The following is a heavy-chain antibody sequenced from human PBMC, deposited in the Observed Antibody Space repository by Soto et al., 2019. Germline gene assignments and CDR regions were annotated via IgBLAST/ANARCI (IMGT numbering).Heavy chain of an antibody. J-gene: IGHJ5*02. V-gene: IGHV4-30-4*01. D-gene: IGHD2-21*02. CDR2: IYYSGST. CDR3: ARDLREGGNSLWFDP. CDR1: GGSISSGDYY. Sequence: SETLSLTCTVSGGSISSGDYYWSWIRQPPRKGLEWIGYIYYSGSTYYNPSLKSRVTISVDTSKNQFSLKLSSVTAADTAVYYCARDLREGGNSLWFDPWGQGTLVTVSS.